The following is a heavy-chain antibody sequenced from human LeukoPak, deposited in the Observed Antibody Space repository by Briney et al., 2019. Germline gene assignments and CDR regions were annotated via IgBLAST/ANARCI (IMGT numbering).Heavy chain of an antibody. CDR3: ASGSSSWYIYFDY. Sequence: TGESLRLSCAASGFTVSSNYMSWVRQAPGKGLEWVSIIYSGGSTYYADSVKGRFTNSRDNSKNTLYLQMNSLRAEDTAVYYCASGSSSWYIYFDYWGQGTLVRLL. CDR2: IYSGGST. CDR1: GFTVSSNY. J-gene: IGHJ4*02. V-gene: IGHV3-66*01. D-gene: IGHD6-13*01.